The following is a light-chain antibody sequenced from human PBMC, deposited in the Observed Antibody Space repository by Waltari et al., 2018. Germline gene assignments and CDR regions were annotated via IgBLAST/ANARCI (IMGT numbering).Light chain of an antibody. J-gene: IGKJ1*01. CDR3: QQYNTFSPWA. Sequence: DIQMTQSPSTLSASIGDRVTITCRASQGIDRWLAWYHQRPGKAPKVLISRTSTLETGVPSRFSGSRSGAEFSLTSSGLQPEDFGTYYCQQYNTFSPWAFGQGT. V-gene: IGKV1-5*03. CDR1: QGIDRW. CDR2: RTS.